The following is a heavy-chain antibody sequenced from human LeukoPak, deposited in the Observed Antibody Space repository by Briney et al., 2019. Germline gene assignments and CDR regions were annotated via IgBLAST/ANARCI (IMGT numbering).Heavy chain of an antibody. CDR1: GGSLSSGGYY. CDR2: IYHSGST. V-gene: IGHV4-30-2*01. J-gene: IGHJ3*02. CDR3: ASQFLTGAPVGWYTFDI. D-gene: IGHD7-27*01. Sequence: SETLSLTCTASGGSLSSGGYYWIWIPQPPGKGLECIVYIYHSGSTYYNPSLKSRVTISVDSSKNQYSLKLSSVTAAHTAVYYRASQFLTGAPVGWYTFDIWGPGTMVTVSS.